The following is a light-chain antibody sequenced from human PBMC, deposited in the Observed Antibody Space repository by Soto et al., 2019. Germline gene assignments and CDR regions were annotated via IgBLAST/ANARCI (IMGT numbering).Light chain of an antibody. V-gene: IGKV1-5*01. CDR1: QSIGSW. Sequence: DIQMTQSPSTLSASVGDRFTITCRASQSIGSWLAWYQQKPGTAPKVLIYHASNLQSGVPSRFSGSGSGTEFTLTISSLQPDDFATYYCQQYNSYSFGQGTKVDIK. J-gene: IGKJ1*01. CDR3: QQYNSYS. CDR2: HAS.